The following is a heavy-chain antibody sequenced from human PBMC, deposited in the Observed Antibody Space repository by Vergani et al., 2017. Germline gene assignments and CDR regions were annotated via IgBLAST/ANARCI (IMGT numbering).Heavy chain of an antibody. V-gene: IGHV1-58*01. Sequence: QMQLLQSGPEVKKPGTSVKVSCKASGFTFTSSAVPWVRQARGQRLEWIGWIVVGSGHTNYAQKFQERVTITRDMSTSTAYMELSSLRSEDTAVYYCAADLLAIGATIDFYYYGMDVWGQGTTVTVSS. J-gene: IGHJ6*02. CDR2: IVVGSGHT. D-gene: IGHD5-12*01. CDR3: AADLLAIGATIDFYYYGMDV. CDR1: GFTFTSSA.